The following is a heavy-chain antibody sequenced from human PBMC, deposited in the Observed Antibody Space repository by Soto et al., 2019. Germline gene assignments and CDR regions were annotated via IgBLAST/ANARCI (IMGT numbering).Heavy chain of an antibody. J-gene: IGHJ4*02. CDR1: GFTFSSYG. Sequence: PGGSLRLSCAASGFTFSSYGMHWVRRAPGKGLEWVSAISGSGGSTYYADSVKGRFTISRDNSKNTLYLQMNSLRAEDTAVYYCAKEVDDSSGYFPYWGQGTLVTVSS. V-gene: IGHV3-23*01. CDR3: AKEVDDSSGYFPY. D-gene: IGHD3-22*01. CDR2: ISGSGGST.